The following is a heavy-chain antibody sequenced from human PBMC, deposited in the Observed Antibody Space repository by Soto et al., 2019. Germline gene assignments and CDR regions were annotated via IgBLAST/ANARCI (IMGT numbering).Heavy chain of an antibody. CDR2: IWYDGSNK. V-gene: IGHV3-33*06. CDR3: AKAASALARPLRMDV. J-gene: IGHJ6*02. CDR1: GFTFSSYG. Sequence: QVQLVESGGGVVQPGRSLRLSCAASGFTFSSYGMHWVRQAPGKGLEWVAVIWYDGSNKYYADSVKGRFTISRDNSKNTLYLQMNSLRAEDTAVYYCAKAASALARPLRMDVWGQGTTVTVSS. D-gene: IGHD6-6*01.